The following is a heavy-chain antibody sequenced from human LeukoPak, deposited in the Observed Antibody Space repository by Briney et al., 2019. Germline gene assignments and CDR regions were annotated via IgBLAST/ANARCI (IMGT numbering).Heavy chain of an antibody. D-gene: IGHD5-18*01. CDR1: GGSISSYY. J-gene: IGHJ4*02. V-gene: IGHV4-4*09. CDR2: IYTSGST. Sequence: SETLSLTCTVSGGSISSYYWSWIRQPPGKGLKWIGYIYTSGSTNYNPSLKSRVTISVDTSKNQFSLKLSSVTAADTAVYYCATNSYGRPFDYWGQGTLVTVSS. CDR3: ATNSYGRPFDY.